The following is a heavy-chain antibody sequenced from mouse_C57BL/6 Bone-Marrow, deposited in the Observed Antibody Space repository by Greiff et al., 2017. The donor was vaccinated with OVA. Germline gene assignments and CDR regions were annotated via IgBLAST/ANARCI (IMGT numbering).Heavy chain of an antibody. CDR2: IDPSDSYT. D-gene: IGHD1-1*01. J-gene: IGHJ2*01. CDR3: ARAGYYGDY. CDR1: GYTFTSYW. V-gene: IGHV1-50*01. Sequence: QVQLQQPGAELVKPGASVKLSCKASGYTFTSYWMQWVKQRPGQGLEWIGEIDPSDSYTNYNQKFKGKATLTVDTSSSTAYMQLSSLTSEDSAVYYCARAGYYGDYWGQGTTLTGSS.